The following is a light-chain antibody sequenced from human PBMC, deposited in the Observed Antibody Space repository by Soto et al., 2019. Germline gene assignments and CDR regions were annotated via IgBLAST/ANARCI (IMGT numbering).Light chain of an antibody. CDR1: QSVSSN. J-gene: IGKJ2*01. CDR2: GAS. Sequence: ELVMTQSPATLSVSPGERATLSCRASQSVSSNLACYQQKPGQAPRLLIYGASTRATGIPARFSGSGSGTEFTLTISSLQSEDFAVYYCQQYNNWPPYTFGQGTKLEIK. V-gene: IGKV3-15*01. CDR3: QQYNNWPPYT.